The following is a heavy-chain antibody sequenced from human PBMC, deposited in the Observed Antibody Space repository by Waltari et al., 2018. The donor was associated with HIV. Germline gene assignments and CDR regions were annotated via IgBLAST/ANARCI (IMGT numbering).Heavy chain of an antibody. CDR2: ISHTGGTT. CDR1: GGSISSTSYF. D-gene: IGHD3-10*01. J-gene: IGHJ2*01. CDR3: ARQRGSGLWYFDL. V-gene: IGHV4-39*01. Sequence: QSQLQESDPGLVKPSETLSLTCTVSGGSISSTSYFWAWVRQPPGKGLGWIGTISHTGGTTYYNPSLKSRVIISVDTSKDQSSLKLSSMTATDTAVYYCARQRGSGLWYFDLWGRGTLVSVSS.